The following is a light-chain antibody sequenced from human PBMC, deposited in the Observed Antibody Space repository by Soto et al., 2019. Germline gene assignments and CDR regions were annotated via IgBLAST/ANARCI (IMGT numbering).Light chain of an antibody. CDR3: QEYDNWPPWT. J-gene: IGKJ1*01. Sequence: TVMTQSPATLSVSLGERVTLSCRASQSVRNNLAWYQQKPGQAPRLLIYGASTRATDIPARFSGSGSGTEFTLTISGLQSEDLAVYYCQEYDNWPPWTFGQGTKVDIK. CDR2: GAS. CDR1: QSVRNN. V-gene: IGKV3-15*01.